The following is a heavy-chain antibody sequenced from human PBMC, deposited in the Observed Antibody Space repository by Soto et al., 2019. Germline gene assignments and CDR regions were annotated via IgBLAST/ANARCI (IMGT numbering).Heavy chain of an antibody. Sequence: EVQLVESGGGFVKPGGALRLSCAASGFFFDPAWMSWVRRAPGKGLEWVARIKSKTSGETAEYGAPVKGRVTISRDDSTKTVYLEMNSLKSEDTAVYYCSADDSARGFGETDYWGRGVLVTVSS. CDR2: IKSKTSGETA. V-gene: IGHV3-15*01. D-gene: IGHD3-10*01. CDR3: SADDSARGFGETDY. J-gene: IGHJ4*02. CDR1: GFFFDPAW.